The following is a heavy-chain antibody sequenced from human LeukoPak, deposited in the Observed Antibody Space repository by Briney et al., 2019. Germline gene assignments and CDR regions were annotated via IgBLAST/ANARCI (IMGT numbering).Heavy chain of an antibody. D-gene: IGHD3-10*01. J-gene: IGHJ4*02. V-gene: IGHV3-21*01. Sequence: GGSLRLSCAPSGFTFSSYSMNWVRQAPGKGLQWVSSISSSSSYIYYADSVKGRFTISRDNAKNSLYLQMNSLRAEDTAVYYCATAQRFGDDNWGQGTLVTVYS. CDR3: ATAQRFGDDN. CDR1: GFTFSSYS. CDR2: ISSSSSYI.